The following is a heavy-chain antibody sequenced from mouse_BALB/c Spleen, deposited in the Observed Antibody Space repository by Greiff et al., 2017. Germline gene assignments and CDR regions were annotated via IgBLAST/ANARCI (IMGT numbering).Heavy chain of an antibody. D-gene: IGHD1-1*01. V-gene: IGHV14-3*02. J-gene: IGHJ4*01. CDR3: AEGTTVVEMDY. CDR1: GFNIKDTY. Sequence: VQLQQSGAELVKPGASVKLSCTASGFNIKDTYMHWVKQRPEQGLEWIGRIDPANGNTKYDPKFQGKATITADTSSNTAYLQLSSLTSEDTAVYYCAEGTTVVEMDYWGQGTSVTVSS. CDR2: IDPANGNT.